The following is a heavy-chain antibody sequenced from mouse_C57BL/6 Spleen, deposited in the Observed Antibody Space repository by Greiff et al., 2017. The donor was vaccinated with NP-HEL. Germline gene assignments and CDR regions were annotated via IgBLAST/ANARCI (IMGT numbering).Heavy chain of an antibody. D-gene: IGHD2-1*01. CDR3: CYGNGGYYAMYY. J-gene: IGHJ4*01. V-gene: IGHV1-78*01. CDR2: IYPRDGST. Sequence: QVQLQQSDAELVKPGASVKISCKVSGYTFTDYTIHWMKQRPEQGLEWIGYIYPRDGSTKYNEKFKGKATLTADKSSSTAYMQLNSLTSEDSSVYFCCYGNGGYYAMYYWGQGTSVTVSS. CDR1: GYTFTDYT.